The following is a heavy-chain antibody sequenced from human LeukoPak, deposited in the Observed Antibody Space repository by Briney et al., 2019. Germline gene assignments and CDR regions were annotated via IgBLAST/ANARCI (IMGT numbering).Heavy chain of an antibody. J-gene: IGHJ4*02. Sequence: GGSLRLSCAASGFTVSSNYMSWVRQAPGKGLEWVSVIYSGGSTYYADSVKGRFTISRDNSKNTLYLQMNSLRAEDTAVYYCASWKYGSGANYFDYWGQGTLVTVSS. CDR1: GFTVSSNY. D-gene: IGHD3-10*01. CDR3: ASWKYGSGANYFDY. CDR2: IYSGGST. V-gene: IGHV3-66*01.